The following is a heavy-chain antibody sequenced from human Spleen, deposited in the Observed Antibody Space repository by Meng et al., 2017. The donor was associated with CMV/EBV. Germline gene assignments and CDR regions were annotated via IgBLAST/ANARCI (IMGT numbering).Heavy chain of an antibody. D-gene: IGHD2-2*01. J-gene: IGHJ6*02. CDR1: GGTFSSYA. CDR3: ARGAVVPAAFYAYGTYV. V-gene: IGHV1-69*05. CDR2: IIPIFGTA. Sequence: SVKVSCKASGGTFSSYAISWVRQAPGQGLEWMGGIIPIFGTANYAQKFQGRVTITTDESTSTAYMELSSLRSEDTAVYYCARGAVVPAAFYAYGTYVWGQGTTVTVSS.